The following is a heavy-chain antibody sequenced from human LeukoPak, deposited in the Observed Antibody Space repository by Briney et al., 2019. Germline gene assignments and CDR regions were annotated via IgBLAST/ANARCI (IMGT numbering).Heavy chain of an antibody. CDR3: ARHVYYYDRIDY. D-gene: IGHD3-22*01. CDR1: GGSISSYY. V-gene: IGHV4-59*01. J-gene: IGHJ4*02. CDR2: IYYSGST. Sequence: PSETLSLTCTVSGGSISSYYWSWIRQPPGKGLEWIGYIYYSGSTNYNPSLKSRVTISVDTSKNQFSLKLSSVTAADTAVYYCARHVYYYDRIDYWGQGTLVTVSS.